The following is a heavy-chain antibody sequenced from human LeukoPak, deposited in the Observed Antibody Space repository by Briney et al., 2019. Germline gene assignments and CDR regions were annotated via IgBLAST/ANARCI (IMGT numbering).Heavy chain of an antibody. Sequence: GGPVRLSCSASGFSFSTYALHWARQAPGKGLEYVSGISRNGGTTYYAASVKGRLTISRDNSKSTLYLQMSSLRPEDTAVYYCARERDYDSSGYYVFGYWGQGTLASVSS. V-gene: IGHV3-64D*09. D-gene: IGHD3-22*01. J-gene: IGHJ4*02. CDR2: ISRNGGTT. CDR1: GFSFSTYA. CDR3: ARERDYDSSGYYVFGY.